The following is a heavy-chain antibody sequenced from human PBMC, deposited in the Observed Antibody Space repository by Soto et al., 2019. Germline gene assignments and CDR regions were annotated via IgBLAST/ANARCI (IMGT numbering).Heavy chain of an antibody. CDR2: ISYDGSNK. CDR1: GFTFSSYA. CDR3: ARPYSSGWYGDLGY. Sequence: PGGSLRLSCTASGFTFSSYAMHWVRQAPGKGLEWVAVISYDGSNKYYADSVKGRFTISRDNSKNTMYLQMNSLRVEDTAVYYCARPYSSGWYGDLGYWGQGTLVTVSS. V-gene: IGHV3-30-3*01. J-gene: IGHJ4*02. D-gene: IGHD6-19*01.